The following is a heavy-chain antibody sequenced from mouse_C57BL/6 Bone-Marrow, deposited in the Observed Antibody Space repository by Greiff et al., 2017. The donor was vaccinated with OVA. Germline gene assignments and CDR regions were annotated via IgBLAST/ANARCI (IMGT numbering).Heavy chain of an antibody. J-gene: IGHJ3*01. Sequence: VKLQQSGAELARPGASVKLSCKASGYTFTSYGISWVKQRTGQGLEWIGEIYPRSGNTYYNEKFKGKATLTAGKSSSTAYMELRSLTSEDSAVYFCARGNYDYDGFAYWGQGTLVTVSA. CDR2: IYPRSGNT. D-gene: IGHD2-4*01. CDR1: GYTFTSYG. CDR3: ARGNYDYDGFAY. V-gene: IGHV1-81*01.